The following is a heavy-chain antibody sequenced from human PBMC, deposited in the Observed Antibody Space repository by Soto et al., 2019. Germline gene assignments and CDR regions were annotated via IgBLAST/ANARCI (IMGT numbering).Heavy chain of an antibody. CDR1: GFTFRSHS. CDR2: ISTSSSFI. D-gene: IGHD6-25*01. CDR3: ARENKDVNKSPSISSGFHGMDV. V-gene: IGHV3-21*01. J-gene: IGHJ6*02. Sequence: PGGSLRLSCEGSGFTFRSHSMNWVRQAPGRGLEWVASISTSSSFIYYGDSVRGRFIISRDNAKNSLDLQMDSLRVEDTAVYYCARENKDVNKSPSISSGFHGMDVWGQGITVTVSS.